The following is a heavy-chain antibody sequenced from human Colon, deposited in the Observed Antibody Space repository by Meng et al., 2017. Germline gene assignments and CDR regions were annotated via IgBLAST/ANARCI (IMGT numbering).Heavy chain of an antibody. CDR1: GGSINSSDW. CDR3: AREVVVAGTRNWLDP. D-gene: IGHD6-19*01. Sequence: QVPLQGSGPGLVKPSGTLSLTCTFSGGSINSSDWWRWVRQTPGKGLEWIGETYQNGRPNYNPSLKSRVTISVDKSKNQFSLNMTSVTAADTAVYYCAREVVVAGTRNWLDPWGQGILVTVSS. V-gene: IGHV4-4*02. J-gene: IGHJ5*02. CDR2: TYQNGRP.